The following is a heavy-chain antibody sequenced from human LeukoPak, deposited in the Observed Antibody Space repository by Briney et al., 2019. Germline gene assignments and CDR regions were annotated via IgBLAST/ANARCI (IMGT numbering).Heavy chain of an antibody. CDR1: GGSISSYY. CDR3: ARQGQQLVLTWFDP. Sequence: SETLSLTCTVSGGSISSYYWSWIRQPPGKGLEWIGYIYYSGSTNYNPSLKSRVTISVDTSKDQFSLKLSSVTAADTAVYYCARQGQQLVLTWFDPWGQGTLVTVSS. V-gene: IGHV4-59*08. J-gene: IGHJ5*02. CDR2: IYYSGST. D-gene: IGHD6-13*01.